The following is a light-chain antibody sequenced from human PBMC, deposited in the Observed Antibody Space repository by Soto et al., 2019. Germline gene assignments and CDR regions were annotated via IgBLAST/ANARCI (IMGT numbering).Light chain of an antibody. J-gene: IGLJ1*01. V-gene: IGLV2-8*01. CDR3: SSYAGSNNLV. CDR2: DVS. Sequence: QSALTQPPSASGSLGQSVTISCTGTSSDVGGYNYVSWYQQHPGKAPKLMIYDVSQRPSGVPDRFSGSKSGNTASLTVSGLQAEDEADYCCSSYAGSNNLVFGTGTKLTVL. CDR1: SSDVGGYNY.